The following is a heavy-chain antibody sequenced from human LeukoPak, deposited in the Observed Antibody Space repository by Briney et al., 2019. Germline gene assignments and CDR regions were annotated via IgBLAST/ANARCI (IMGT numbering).Heavy chain of an antibody. CDR1: GGSISSYY. CDR3: ARVLAHRWLTFSGPYWFDP. D-gene: IGHD4-23*01. V-gene: IGHV4-59*08. J-gene: IGHJ5*02. CDR2: IYYSGST. Sequence: SETLSLTCTVSGGSISSYYWSWIRQPPGKGLEWIGYIYYSGSTNYNPSLKSRVTISVDTSKNQFSLKLSSVTAADTAVYYCARVLAHRWLTFSGPYWFDPWGQGTLVTVSS.